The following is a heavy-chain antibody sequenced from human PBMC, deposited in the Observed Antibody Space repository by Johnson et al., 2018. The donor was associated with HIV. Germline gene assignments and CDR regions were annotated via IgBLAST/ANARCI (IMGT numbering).Heavy chain of an antibody. D-gene: IGHD5-24*01. CDR2: ISGSGGST. V-gene: IGHV3-23*04. CDR1: GFTFSSYA. Sequence: VQLVESGGGSVQPGGSLRLSCAASGFTFSSYAMSWVRQAPGKGLEWVSAISGSGGSTYYADSVTGRFTISRDNSKNTLYLQMNSLRAEDTAVYYCAKGPLEAYDAFDIWGQGTMVTVSS. CDR3: AKGPLEAYDAFDI. J-gene: IGHJ3*02.